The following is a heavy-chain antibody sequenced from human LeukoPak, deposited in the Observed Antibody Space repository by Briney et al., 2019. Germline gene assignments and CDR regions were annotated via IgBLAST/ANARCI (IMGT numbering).Heavy chain of an antibody. Sequence: PGGSLRLSCAASGFTFSSYSMNWVRQAPGKGLEWVSSISSSSSYIYYADSVKGRFTISRDNAKNSLYLQMNSLRAEDTAVYYCAREVLSAGSYYFDYWGQGTLVTVSS. D-gene: IGHD1-26*01. CDR3: AREVLSAGSYYFDY. CDR1: GFTFSSYS. V-gene: IGHV3-21*01. CDR2: ISSSSSYI. J-gene: IGHJ4*02.